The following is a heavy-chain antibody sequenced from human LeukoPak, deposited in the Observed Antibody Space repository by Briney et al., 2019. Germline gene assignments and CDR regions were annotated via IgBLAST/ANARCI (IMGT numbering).Heavy chain of an antibody. D-gene: IGHD2-8*01. J-gene: IGHJ4*02. Sequence: GGSLSLSCADSGFTSCNAWMTWVRQGPGRWPEWVGRIKSGIDGGTTDYAEPVKGRFTISSDDSKNTLYVQMNSLKTEDTAVYYCSSVRYCATDVWYCPFDYWRQGTLHTVSS. V-gene: IGHV3-15*01. CDR2: IKSGIDGGTT. CDR1: GFTSCNAW. CDR3: SSVRYCATDVWYCPFDY.